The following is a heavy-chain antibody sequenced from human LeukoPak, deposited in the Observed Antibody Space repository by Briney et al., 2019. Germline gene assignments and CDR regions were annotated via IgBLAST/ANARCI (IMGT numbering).Heavy chain of an antibody. CDR2: IIPIFGTA. CDR1: GYTFTSYG. J-gene: IGHJ6*02. CDR3: ARDQDSSGTDPRTGMDV. D-gene: IGHD3-22*01. Sequence: SVKVSCKASGYTFTSYGISWVRQAPGQGLEWMGGIIPIFGTANYAQKFQGRVTITADESTSTAYMELSSLRSEDTAVYYCARDQDSSGTDPRTGMDVWGQGTTVTVSS. V-gene: IGHV1-69*13.